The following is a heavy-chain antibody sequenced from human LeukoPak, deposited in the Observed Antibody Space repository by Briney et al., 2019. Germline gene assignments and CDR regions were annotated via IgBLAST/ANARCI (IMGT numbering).Heavy chain of an antibody. D-gene: IGHD5-12*01. J-gene: IGHJ4*02. CDR2: IIPILGIA. CDR1: GGTFSSYA. V-gene: IGHV1-69*04. CDR3: ATRGYSGLFDY. Sequence: SVKVSCKASGGTFSSYAISWVRQAPGQGLEWMGRIIPILGIANYAQKFQGRVTITADKSTSTAYMELSSLRSEDTAVYYCATRGYSGLFDYWGQGTLVTVSS.